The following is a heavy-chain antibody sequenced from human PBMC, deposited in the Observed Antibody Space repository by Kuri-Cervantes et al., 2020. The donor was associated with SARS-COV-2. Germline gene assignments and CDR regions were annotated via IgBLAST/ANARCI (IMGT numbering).Heavy chain of an antibody. CDR2: ISSSGSTI. Sequence: GGSLRLSCAASGFTFSSYEMNWVRQAPGKGLEWVSYISSSGSTIYYADSVKGRFTISRDNAKNSLYLQMNSLRAEDTAVYYCAKDAGIAAAGTRYYYYYYMDVWGKGTTVTVSS. V-gene: IGHV3-48*03. J-gene: IGHJ6*03. D-gene: IGHD6-13*01. CDR1: GFTFSSYE. CDR3: AKDAGIAAAGTRYYYYYYMDV.